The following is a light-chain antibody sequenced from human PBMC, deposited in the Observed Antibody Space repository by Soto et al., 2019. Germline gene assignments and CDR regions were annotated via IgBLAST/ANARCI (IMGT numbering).Light chain of an antibody. J-gene: IGLJ1*01. CDR2: EGS. Sequence: VLTQPASVSGSPGQSITISCTGTSSDVGSYNLVSWYQQHPGKAPKLMIYEGSKRPSGVSNRFSGSKSGNTASLTISGLQAEDEADYYCCSYAGSSTYVFGTGTKVTVL. CDR3: CSYAGSSTYV. V-gene: IGLV2-23*01. CDR1: SSDVGSYNL.